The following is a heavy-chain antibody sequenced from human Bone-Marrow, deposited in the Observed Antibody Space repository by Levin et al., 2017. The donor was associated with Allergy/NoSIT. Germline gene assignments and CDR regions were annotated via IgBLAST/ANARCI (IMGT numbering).Heavy chain of an antibody. CDR1: GYSFTSHA. CDR3: AKYCSDTSCYTFDV. D-gene: IGHD2-2*02. J-gene: IGHJ3*01. V-gene: IGHV1-3*01. CDR2: IKPANGNT. Sequence: GGSLRLSCKSSGYSFTSHAMHWMRQAPGQRLEWMGWIKPANGNTKYSEKFQGRVTITSDTSATTTCMELTSLTSEDTAVYYCAKYCSDTSCYTFDVWGQGTMVTVSS.